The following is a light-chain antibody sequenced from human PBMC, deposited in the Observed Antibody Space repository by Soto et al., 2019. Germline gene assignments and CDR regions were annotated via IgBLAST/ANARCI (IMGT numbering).Light chain of an antibody. CDR2: EVR. CDR1: SSKVGGYDY. V-gene: IGLV2-14*01. CDR3: SSYTSSGTYV. J-gene: IGLJ1*01. Sequence: QSALTQPASVSGSAGQAITISCTGTSSKVGGYDYVSWYQQHPGTAPKVMIYEVRYRPSGVSNRFSGSKSGNTASLTISGLQAEDEADYYCSSYTSSGTYVFGTGTKVTVL.